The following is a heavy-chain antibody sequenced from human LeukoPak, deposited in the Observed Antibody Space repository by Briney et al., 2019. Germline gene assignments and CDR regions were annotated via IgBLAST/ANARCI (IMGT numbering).Heavy chain of an antibody. CDR2: IYPGDSDT. CDR1: GYSFTNYW. V-gene: IGHV5-51*01. D-gene: IGHD2/OR15-2a*01. Sequence: GESLKISCQGSGYSFTNYWIGWVRQMPGKGLEWMGIIYPGDSDTRYSPSLQGQATISVDKTVSTAYLQWSSLKASDTAMYYCARLDPEYEISAGFFGYWGQGTLVTVSS. CDR3: ARLDPEYEISAGFFGY. J-gene: IGHJ4*02.